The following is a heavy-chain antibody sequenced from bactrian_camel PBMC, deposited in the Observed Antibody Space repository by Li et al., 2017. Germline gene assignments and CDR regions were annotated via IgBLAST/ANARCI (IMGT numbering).Heavy chain of an antibody. V-gene: IGHV3-3*01. D-gene: IGHD1*01. CDR1: GWTFGSRC. J-gene: IGHJ4*01. CDR2: IDSDGDT. CDR3: VKDETGAWFGYEYNY. Sequence: HVQLVESGGGSVQAGGSLTLSCAASGWTFGSRCQAWLRQAPGKEREAVATIDSDGDTAYVESMKGRFTISRDNAKNTLYLQLNKLKTEDTAIYYCVKDETGAWFGYEYNYWGQGTQVTVS.